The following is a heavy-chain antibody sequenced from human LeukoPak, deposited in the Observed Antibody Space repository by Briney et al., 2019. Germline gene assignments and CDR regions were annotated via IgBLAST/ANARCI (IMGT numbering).Heavy chain of an antibody. CDR1: GFTFSTYT. J-gene: IGHJ4*02. Sequence: NSGGSLRLSCAASGFTFSTYTMNWVRQAPGKGLEWVSSISRNSDYIYYADSVKGRFTTSRDNAKDSLYLQMNSLRDEDTAIYYCASYFDYWGQGALVTVSS. CDR3: ASYFDY. V-gene: IGHV3-21*01. CDR2: ISRNSDYI.